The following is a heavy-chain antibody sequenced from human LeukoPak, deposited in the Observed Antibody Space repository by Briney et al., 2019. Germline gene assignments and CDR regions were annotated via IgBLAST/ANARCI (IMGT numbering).Heavy chain of an antibody. CDR3: ARLNEMTTVRFGDY. D-gene: IGHD5-24*01. CDR1: GYTFSAYY. V-gene: IGHV1-2*02. CDR2: INPNSGGT. J-gene: IGHJ4*02. Sequence: ASVKVSCKASGYTFSAYYMHWVRQAPGQGLEWMGWINPNSGGTNYAQKFQGRVTMTRDTSISTAYMELTKLRSDDTAVYYCARLNEMTTVRFGDYWGQGTPVTVSS.